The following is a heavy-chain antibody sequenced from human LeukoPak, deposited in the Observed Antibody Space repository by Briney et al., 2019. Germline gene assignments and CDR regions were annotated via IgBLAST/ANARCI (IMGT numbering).Heavy chain of an antibody. CDR3: ARLGGYGDFDY. J-gene: IGHJ4*02. Sequence: SETLSLTCTVSGGSISSYYWSWIRQPPGKGLEWIGYIYYSGSTNYNPSLKSRVTISVDTSKNQFSLKLSSVTAADTAVYYCARLGGYGDFDYWGQGTLVTVSS. CDR1: GGSISSYY. V-gene: IGHV4-59*08. D-gene: IGHD5-12*01. CDR2: IYYSGST.